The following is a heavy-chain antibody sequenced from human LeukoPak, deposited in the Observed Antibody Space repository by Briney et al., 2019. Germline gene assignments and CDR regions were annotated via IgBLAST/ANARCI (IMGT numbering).Heavy chain of an antibody. J-gene: IGHJ4*02. Sequence: PSETLSLTCTVSGGSISSGGYYWSWIRQHPGKGLEWIGYIYYSGSTYYNPSLKSRATISVDTSKNQFSLKLSSVTAADTAVYYCAGGLRGYSYGYFDYWGQGTLVTVSS. CDR2: IYYSGST. D-gene: IGHD5-18*01. CDR1: GGSISSGGYY. CDR3: AGGLRGYSYGYFDY. V-gene: IGHV4-31*03.